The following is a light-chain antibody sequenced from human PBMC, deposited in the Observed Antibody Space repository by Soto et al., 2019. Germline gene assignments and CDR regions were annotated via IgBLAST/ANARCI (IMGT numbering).Light chain of an antibody. J-gene: IGLJ1*01. CDR1: SSDVGGYNY. CDR2: EVS. Sequence: QSALTQPPSASGSPGQSVTISCAGTSSDVGGYNYVSWYQQYPGKVPKLMIYEVSERPSGVPDRFSGPKSGNTAFLTVSGLQAEDEADYYCLSYADTAYVFGTGTKLTVL. V-gene: IGLV2-8*01. CDR3: LSYADTAYV.